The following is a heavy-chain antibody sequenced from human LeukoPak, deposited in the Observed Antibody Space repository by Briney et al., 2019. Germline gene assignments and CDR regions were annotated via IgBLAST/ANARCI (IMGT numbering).Heavy chain of an antibody. D-gene: IGHD2-2*01. Sequence: SETLSLTCTVFGYSISSGYYWGWIRQPPGKGLEWIGSIYHSGSTYYNPSLKSRVTISVDTSKNQLSLKLTSVTAADTAVYYCARHNLELPAAHGNFDIWGQGTMVSVSS. CDR3: ARHNLELPAAHGNFDI. V-gene: IGHV4-38-2*02. J-gene: IGHJ3*02. CDR1: GYSISSGYY. CDR2: IYHSGST.